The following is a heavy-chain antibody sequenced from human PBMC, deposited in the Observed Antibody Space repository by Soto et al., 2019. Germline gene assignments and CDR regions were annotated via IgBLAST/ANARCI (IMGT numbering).Heavy chain of an antibody. CDR1: GGSISSGGYS. J-gene: IGHJ5*02. V-gene: IGHV4-30-2*01. Sequence: SETLSLTCAVSGGSISSGGYSWSWIRQPPGKGLEWIGYIYHSGSTYYNPSLKSRVTISVDRSKNQFSLKLSSVTAADTAVYYCARSAAGISWFDPWGQGTLVTVSS. D-gene: IGHD6-13*01. CDR2: IYHSGST. CDR3: ARSAAGISWFDP.